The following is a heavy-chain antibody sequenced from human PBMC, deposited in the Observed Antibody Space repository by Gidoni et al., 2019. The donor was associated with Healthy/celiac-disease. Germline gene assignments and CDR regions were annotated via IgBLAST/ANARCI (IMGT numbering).Heavy chain of an antibody. V-gene: IGHV3-30*18. Sequence: QVQLVESGGGVVQPGRSLRLSCAASGFTFSSYGMHWVRQAPGKGLEWVAVISYDGSNKYYADSVKGRFTISRDNSKNTLYLQMNSLRAEDTAVYYCAKGRYDILTGYYYYGMDVWGQGTTVTVSS. CDR2: ISYDGSNK. J-gene: IGHJ6*02. CDR3: AKGRYDILTGYYYYGMDV. CDR1: GFTFSSYG. D-gene: IGHD3-9*01.